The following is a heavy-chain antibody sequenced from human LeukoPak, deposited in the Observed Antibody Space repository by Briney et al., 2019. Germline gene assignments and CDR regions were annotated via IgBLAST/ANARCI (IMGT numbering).Heavy chain of an antibody. CDR3: ARAATTGYCSGGSCYYFDY. J-gene: IGHJ4*02. CDR1: GYTFTTYA. D-gene: IGHD2-15*01. V-gene: IGHV1-2*02. Sequence: GASVKVSCKASGYTFTTYAMNWVRQAPGQGLEWMGWINPNSGGTNYAQKFQGRVTMTRDTSISTAYMELSRLRSDDTAVYYCARAATTGYCSGGSCYYFDYWGQGTLVTVSS. CDR2: INPNSGGT.